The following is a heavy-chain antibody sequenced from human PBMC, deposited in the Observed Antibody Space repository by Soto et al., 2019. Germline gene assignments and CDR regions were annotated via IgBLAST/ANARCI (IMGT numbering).Heavy chain of an antibody. V-gene: IGHV3-7*01. D-gene: IGHD3-22*01. J-gene: IGHJ6*02. CDR2: IKQEGSEK. CDR3: ARDYYDSSGYTQYYYGMDV. Sequence: LRLSCAASGFTLSSYGMSWVRQAPGKGLQWGANIKQEGSEKYYADSVKGRFTISRDNSKNTLYLQMNSLRAEYTAVYYCARDYYDSSGYTQYYYGMDVWGQGTTVTVS. CDR1: GFTLSSYG.